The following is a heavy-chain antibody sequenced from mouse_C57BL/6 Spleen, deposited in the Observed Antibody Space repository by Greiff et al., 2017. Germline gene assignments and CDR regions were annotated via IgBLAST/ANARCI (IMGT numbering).Heavy chain of an antibody. J-gene: IGHJ4*01. CDR2: ISSGSSTI. CDR1: GFTFSGYG. D-gene: IGHD2-4*01. CDR3: ATYDYDGAMDY. V-gene: IGHV5-17*01. Sequence: EVKLVESGGGLVKPGGSLKLSCAASGFTFSGYGMHWVRQAPEKGLEWVAYISSGSSTIYYADTVKGRFTISRDNAKNTLFLQMTSLRSEDTAMYYCATYDYDGAMDYWGQGTSVTVSS.